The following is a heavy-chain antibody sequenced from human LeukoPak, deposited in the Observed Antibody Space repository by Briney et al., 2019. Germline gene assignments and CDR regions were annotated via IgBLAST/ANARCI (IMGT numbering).Heavy chain of an antibody. Sequence: GGSLRLSCAASGFTFSSYAMGWVRQAPGKGLEWVSSISGSGGSTYYADSVKGRFTISRDNSKNTLYLQMNSLRAEDTAVYYCAKGISGYTERNWYFDLWGRGTLVTVSS. D-gene: IGHD3-22*01. CDR3: AKGISGYTERNWYFDL. V-gene: IGHV3-23*01. CDR2: ISGSGGST. J-gene: IGHJ2*01. CDR1: GFTFSSYA.